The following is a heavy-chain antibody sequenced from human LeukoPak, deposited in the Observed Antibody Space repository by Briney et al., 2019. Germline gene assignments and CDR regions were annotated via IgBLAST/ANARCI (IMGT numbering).Heavy chain of an antibody. Sequence: QAVGSLRLSCAASGFTFRSYAMSCGRQAPGKGLGCVANIKEDGSEKYYVDSLKGRFTISRDNAKNSLYLQMNSLRAEDTAVYYCASYLVVTMVRGVRGGYFDYWGQGTLVTVSS. D-gene: IGHD3-10*01. V-gene: IGHV3-7*01. J-gene: IGHJ4*02. CDR2: IKEDGSEK. CDR3: ASYLVVTMVRGVRGGYFDY. CDR1: GFTFRSYA.